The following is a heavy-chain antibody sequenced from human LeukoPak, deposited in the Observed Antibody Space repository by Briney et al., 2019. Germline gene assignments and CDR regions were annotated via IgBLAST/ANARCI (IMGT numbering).Heavy chain of an antibody. CDR1: AGSISSGSYY. D-gene: IGHD3-22*01. Sequence: SQTLSLTCTVSAGSISSGSYYWSLIRQPAGKGLEWIGRIYITGSTNYSPSLKSRVTISVDTSKNQFSLKLSSVTAADTAVYYCARSSEGRYYYDSSGFSYYYYYMDVWGKGTTVTISS. V-gene: IGHV4-61*02. CDR3: ARSSEGRYYYDSSGFSYYYYYMDV. CDR2: IYITGST. J-gene: IGHJ6*03.